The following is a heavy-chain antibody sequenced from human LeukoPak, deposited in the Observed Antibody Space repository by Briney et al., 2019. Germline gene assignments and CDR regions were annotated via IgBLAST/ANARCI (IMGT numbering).Heavy chain of an antibody. CDR3: AKDSEGKQQLVLDY. D-gene: IGHD6-13*01. CDR2: ISRNSGSI. CDR1: GFTFDDYA. J-gene: IGHJ4*02. Sequence: GGSLRLSCAASGFTFDDYAMHWVRQAPGKGLEWVSGISRNSGSIGYADSVKGRFTISRDHAKNFLYLQMNSLRVEDTALYYCAKDSEGKQQLVLDYWGQGTLVTVSS. V-gene: IGHV3-9*01.